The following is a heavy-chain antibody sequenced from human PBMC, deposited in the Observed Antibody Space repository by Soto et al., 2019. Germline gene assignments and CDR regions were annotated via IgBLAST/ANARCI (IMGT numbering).Heavy chain of an antibody. V-gene: IGHV3-33*01. D-gene: IGHD2-15*01. J-gene: IGHJ6*02. CDR3: AGDGEDGSPYGLDV. CDR1: GFAFTSHA. Sequence: QVRLVESGGGVVQPGISLRLSCAASGFAFTSHAMHWVRQAPGKGLQWVAQIWGDGGNKYYADSVKGRITISRDNSKNTVYLQMNGLRAEGTAVYYCAGDGEDGSPYGLDVWGQGTTVTVSS. CDR2: IWGDGGNK.